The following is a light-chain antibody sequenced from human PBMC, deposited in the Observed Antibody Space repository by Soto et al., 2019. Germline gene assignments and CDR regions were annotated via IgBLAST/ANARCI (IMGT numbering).Light chain of an antibody. J-gene: IGLJ2*01. V-gene: IGLV1-47*01. CDR2: RNN. Sequence: QSVLTQPPSASGTPGQRVTISCSGSSSNIGSNYVYWYQQLPGTAPKLLIYRNNQRPSGVPDRFSGSKSGTSASLAIRGLRSEDEADYYCAVWDDSLSGVLFGGGTKLTVL. CDR1: SSNIGSNY. CDR3: AVWDDSLSGVL.